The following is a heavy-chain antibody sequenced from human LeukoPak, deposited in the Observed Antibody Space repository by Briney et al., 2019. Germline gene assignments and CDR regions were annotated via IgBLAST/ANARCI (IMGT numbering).Heavy chain of an antibody. Sequence: SETLSLTCTVSGGSISSSSYYWGWIRQPPGKVLEWIGSIYYSGSTYYSPSLKSRVTISVDTSKNQFSLKLSSVTAADTAVYYCARLDFWSGHRDYWGHGTLVTVSS. D-gene: IGHD3-3*01. CDR2: IYYSGST. CDR1: GGSISSSSYY. V-gene: IGHV4-39*01. J-gene: IGHJ4*01. CDR3: ARLDFWSGHRDY.